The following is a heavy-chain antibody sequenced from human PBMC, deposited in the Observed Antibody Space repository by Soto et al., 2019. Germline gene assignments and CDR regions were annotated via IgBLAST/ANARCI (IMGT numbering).Heavy chain of an antibody. Sequence: GGSLRLSCAASGFTFSSYAMHWVRQAPGKGLEWVAVISYDGSNKYYADSVKGRFTISRDNSKNTLYLQMNSLRAEDTAVYYCARDHCSSTSCYFYRARNYDYYGMDVWGQGTTVTVSS. V-gene: IGHV3-30-3*01. J-gene: IGHJ6*02. CDR2: ISYDGSNK. CDR1: GFTFSSYA. CDR3: ARDHCSSTSCYFYRARNYDYYGMDV. D-gene: IGHD2-2*01.